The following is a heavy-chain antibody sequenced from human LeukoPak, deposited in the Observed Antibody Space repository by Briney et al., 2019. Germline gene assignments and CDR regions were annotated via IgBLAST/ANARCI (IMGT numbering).Heavy chain of an antibody. CDR3: ARGGVVYDVLTGYYY. J-gene: IGHJ4*02. D-gene: IGHD3-9*01. CDR1: GFTFSSYE. Sequence: GGSLRLSCAASGFTFSSYEMNWVRQAPGKGLEWVSYISSSGSTIYYAGSVKGRFTISRDNAKNSLYLQMNSLRAEDTAVYFCARGGVVYDVLTGYYYWGQGTLVTVSS. CDR2: ISSSGSTI. V-gene: IGHV3-48*03.